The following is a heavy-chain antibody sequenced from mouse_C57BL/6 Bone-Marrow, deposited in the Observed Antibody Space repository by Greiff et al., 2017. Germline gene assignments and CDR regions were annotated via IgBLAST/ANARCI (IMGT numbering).Heavy chain of an antibody. D-gene: IGHD2-4*01. CDR2: ISNGGGST. Sequence: EVQLVESGGGLVQPGGSLKLSCAASGFTFSDYYMYWVRQTPEKRLEWVAYISNGGGSTYYPDTVKGRFTISRDNAKNTLYLQMSRLKSEDTAMYYCARRGYDYGYFDYWGQGTTLTVSS. V-gene: IGHV5-12*01. J-gene: IGHJ2*01. CDR3: ARRGYDYGYFDY. CDR1: GFTFSDYY.